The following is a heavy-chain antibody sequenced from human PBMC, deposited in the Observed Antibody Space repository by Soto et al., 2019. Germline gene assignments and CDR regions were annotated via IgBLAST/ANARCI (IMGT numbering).Heavy chain of an antibody. J-gene: IGHJ4*02. CDR1: GESFSGYI. D-gene: IGHD6-19*01. CDR3: ARGRLTGSHYSGGWYYFDS. CDR2: INHSGSA. Sequence: QVQLQQSGAGLLKPSETLSLTCAVYGESFSGYIWTWIRQTPGKGLQWIGQINHSGSASYNPSLKSRVTRSVHTSTSQSPRELTSVTAADAAVYCCARGRLTGSHYSGGWYYFDSWGQGTQVTVSS. V-gene: IGHV4-34*01.